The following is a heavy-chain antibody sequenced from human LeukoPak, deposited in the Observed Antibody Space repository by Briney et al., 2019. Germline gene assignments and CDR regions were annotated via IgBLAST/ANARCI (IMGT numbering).Heavy chain of an antibody. CDR2: IRYDGTNK. Sequence: GGSLRLSCTASGFTFSIFGMHWVRQAPGKGLEWVAFIRYDGTNKYYADSVKGRFTISRDNSKNTLYLQMNSLRAEDTAVYYCARDGVDPWGQGTLVTVSS. CDR3: ARDGVDP. J-gene: IGHJ5*02. CDR1: GFTFSIFG. V-gene: IGHV3-30*02.